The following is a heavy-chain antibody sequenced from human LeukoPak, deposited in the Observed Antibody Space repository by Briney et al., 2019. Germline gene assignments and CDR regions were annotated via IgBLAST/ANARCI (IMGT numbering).Heavy chain of an antibody. CDR2: IFYSGST. Sequence: PSETLSLTCTVSGGSISSYYWSWIRQPPGKGLEWIGYIFYSGSTNNNPSLRNRVTISVDTSNNQFSLKLSSVTAADTAVYYCAREKTMVRGAFDGFDIWGQGTMVTVSS. J-gene: IGHJ3*02. V-gene: IGHV4-59*01. CDR3: AREKTMVRGAFDGFDI. CDR1: GGSISSYY. D-gene: IGHD3-10*01.